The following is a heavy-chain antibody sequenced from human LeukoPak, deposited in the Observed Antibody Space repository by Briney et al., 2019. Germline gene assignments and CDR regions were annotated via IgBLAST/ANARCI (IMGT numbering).Heavy chain of an antibody. CDR1: GGSFSGYY. D-gene: IGHD3-16*02. V-gene: IGHV4-34*01. CDR2: IYYSGST. Sequence: PSETLSLTCAVYGGSFSGYYWSWIRQPPGKGLEWIGSIYYSGSTYYNPSLKSRVTISVDTSKNQFSLKLSSVTAADTAVYYCARHTYDYVWGSYRYGAFDIWGQGTMVTVSS. CDR3: ARHTYDYVWGSYRYGAFDI. J-gene: IGHJ3*02.